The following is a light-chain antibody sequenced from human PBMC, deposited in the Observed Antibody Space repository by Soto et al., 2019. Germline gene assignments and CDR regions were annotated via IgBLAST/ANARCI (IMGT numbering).Light chain of an antibody. V-gene: IGKV3D-20*02. J-gene: IGKJ4*01. CDR3: QHRANWTLT. CDR2: GAS. Sequence: EIVFTQSPGTLSLSPGERATLSCRASQSVSSSYLAWYQQKPGQAPRLLIYGASSRAAGIPDRFSGSGSGTDFTLTISRLEHEDFALYECQHRANWTLTFGGGTKVDIK. CDR1: QSVSSSY.